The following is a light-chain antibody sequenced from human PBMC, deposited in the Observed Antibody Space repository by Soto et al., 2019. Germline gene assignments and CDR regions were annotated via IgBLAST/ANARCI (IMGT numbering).Light chain of an antibody. CDR3: QQLNGYPFT. V-gene: IGKV1-9*01. CDR2: AAS. Sequence: DIQLTQSPSFLSASVGDRVTITCRASQGISSDLAWYQQKPGKAAKLLIYAASTLQSGVPSRFSGSGSGTEFTLTSSSLQPEDFATYYCQQLNGYPFTFGPGTKVDIK. CDR1: QGISSD. J-gene: IGKJ3*01.